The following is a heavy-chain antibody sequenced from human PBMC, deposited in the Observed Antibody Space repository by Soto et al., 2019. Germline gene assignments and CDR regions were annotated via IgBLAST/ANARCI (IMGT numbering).Heavy chain of an antibody. D-gene: IGHD2-2*01. CDR2: INAGNGNT. J-gene: IGHJ6*04. V-gene: IGHV1-3*01. Sequence: ASLKVSCKASGYTFTNYAMHWVRQAPGQRLKWMGWINAGNGNTKYSQKFQGRVTITRDTSASTAYMELSRLRSEDTAVYYCAKDACSGTSCQTPENYYARHGWGKG. CDR1: GYTFTNYA. CDR3: AKDACSGTSCQTPENYYARHG.